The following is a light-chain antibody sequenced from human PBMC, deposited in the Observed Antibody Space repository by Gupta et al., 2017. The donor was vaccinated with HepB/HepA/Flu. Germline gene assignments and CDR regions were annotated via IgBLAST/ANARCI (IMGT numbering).Light chain of an antibody. Sequence: SYELTQPPSVSVSPGQTARITCSGDTLSKQYTYWYQQKPGQAPILVMYKDTKRPSGIPERFSGSSSGTTVALTIGGVQAEDEADYYCQSADISGSYRVFGSGTKVTVL. CDR1: TLSKQY. V-gene: IGLV3-25*03. J-gene: IGLJ1*01. CDR2: KDT. CDR3: QSADISGSYRV.